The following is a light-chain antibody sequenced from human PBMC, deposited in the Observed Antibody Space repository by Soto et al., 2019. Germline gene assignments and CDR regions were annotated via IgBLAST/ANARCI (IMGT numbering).Light chain of an antibody. J-gene: IGKJ2*01. V-gene: IGKV1-33*01. CDR1: HDITNY. CDR2: DAF. CDR3: KQYDNLPYS. Sequence: DIQMTQSPSSLSASVGDRVTITCQASHDITNYLNWYQQKPGEPPKLLIYDAFHLETGVPPRFSGSESRTDFTFTISSLQPEDIATYYCKQYDNLPYSCGQGSKLQIK.